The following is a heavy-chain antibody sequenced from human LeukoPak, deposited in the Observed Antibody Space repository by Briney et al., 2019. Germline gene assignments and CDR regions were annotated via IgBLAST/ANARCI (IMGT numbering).Heavy chain of an antibody. D-gene: IGHD6-19*01. CDR2: ITTGGSSI. V-gene: IGHV3-48*04. J-gene: IGHJ4*02. CDR3: ARVRYDSGWYDY. CDR1: GFTFSSYS. Sequence: GGSLRLSCAASGFTFSSYSMNWVRQAPGKGLEWVSHITTGGSSIFYADFVKGRFTISRDNVKNSLYLQMNSLRAEDAAVYYCARVRYDSGWYDYWGQGALVTVSS.